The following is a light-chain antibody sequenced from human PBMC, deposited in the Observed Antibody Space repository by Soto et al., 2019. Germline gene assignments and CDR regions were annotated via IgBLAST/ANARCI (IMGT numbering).Light chain of an antibody. Sequence: DIPLTQSPSFLSASVGDRVTISCRASQGISDYLAWYQQKPGKAPKLLIYAASNLQSGVPSRFSGSASGTEFPPTISSLHPEDFVTYFCQQFNAYPLTFGGGTMVEIK. J-gene: IGKJ4*01. CDR3: QQFNAYPLT. CDR1: QGISDY. CDR2: AAS. V-gene: IGKV1-9*01.